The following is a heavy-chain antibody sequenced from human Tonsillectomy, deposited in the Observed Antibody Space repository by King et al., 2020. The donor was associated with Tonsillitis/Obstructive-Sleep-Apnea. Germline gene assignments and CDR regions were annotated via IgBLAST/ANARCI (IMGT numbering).Heavy chain of an antibody. Sequence: VQLVESGGGVVQPGRSLRLACAASGFTFSSYGMHWVRQAPGKGLEWVAVIWYDGSNKYYADSVKGRFTISRDNSKNTLYLQMDSLRAEDTAVYYCARGCGGNSAAFDMWGQGTMVTVSS. D-gene: IGHD4-23*01. V-gene: IGHV3-33*01. CDR3: ARGCGGNSAAFDM. CDR2: IWYDGSNK. J-gene: IGHJ3*02. CDR1: GFTFSSYG.